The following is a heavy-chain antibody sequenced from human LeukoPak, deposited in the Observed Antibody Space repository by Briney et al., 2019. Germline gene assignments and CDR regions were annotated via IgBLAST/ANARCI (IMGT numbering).Heavy chain of an antibody. Sequence: GEPLKISCRGSGYTFSNYWIGWVRQMPGKGLEWMGIISVGDSDTRYSPSFQGQVTISDDKSISTAYLQWSSLEASDTAIYYCARGFGYAGNYFDSWGQGTLVTVSS. CDR1: GYTFSNYW. J-gene: IGHJ4*02. V-gene: IGHV5-51*01. CDR2: ISVGDSDT. CDR3: ARGFGYAGNYFDS. D-gene: IGHD5-18*01.